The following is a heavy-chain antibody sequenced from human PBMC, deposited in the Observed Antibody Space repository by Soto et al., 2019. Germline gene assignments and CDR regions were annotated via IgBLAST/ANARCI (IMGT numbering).Heavy chain of an antibody. CDR2: ISGSGGST. J-gene: IGHJ1*01. V-gene: IGHV3-23*01. D-gene: IGHD6-6*01. CDR3: AKDYSEQLQIEYFQH. CDR1: GFTFSSYA. Sequence: EVQLLESGGGLVQPGGSPRLSCAASGFTFSSYAMSWVRQAPGKGLEWVSAISGSGGSTYYADSVKGRFTISRDNSKNTLYLQMNSLRAEDTAVYYCAKDYSEQLQIEYFQHWGQGTLVTVSS.